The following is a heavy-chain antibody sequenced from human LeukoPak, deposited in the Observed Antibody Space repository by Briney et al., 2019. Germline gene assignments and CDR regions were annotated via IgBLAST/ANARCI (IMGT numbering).Heavy chain of an antibody. D-gene: IGHD2-2*01. V-gene: IGHV4-4*07. CDR2: IYTSGSS. J-gene: IGHJ3*02. CDR1: GGSISSYC. CDR3: ARLYCSSTSCPWAFDI. Sequence: PSETLALTCTGSGGSISSYCWSWVRQPAGKGLEWIWRIYTSGSSNYNPSLKSRVTMSVYASKDQFSLKLSSLTGADTAVYYWARLYCSSTSCPWAFDIWGHGTMVTVSS.